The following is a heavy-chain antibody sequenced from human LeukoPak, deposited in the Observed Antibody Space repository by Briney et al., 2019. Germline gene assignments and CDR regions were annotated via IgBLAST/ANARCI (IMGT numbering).Heavy chain of an antibody. Sequence: SVKVSCKASGDTFSSYAVSWVRQAPGQGLEWMGGIIPTFGTANYAQKFQDRVTITMDESTSTAYTELSSLRYEDTAVYYCAREVPRYYDSSGYYYFDYWGQGTLVTVSS. J-gene: IGHJ4*02. D-gene: IGHD3-22*01. V-gene: IGHV1-69*05. CDR3: AREVPRYYDSSGYYYFDY. CDR2: IIPTFGTA. CDR1: GDTFSSYA.